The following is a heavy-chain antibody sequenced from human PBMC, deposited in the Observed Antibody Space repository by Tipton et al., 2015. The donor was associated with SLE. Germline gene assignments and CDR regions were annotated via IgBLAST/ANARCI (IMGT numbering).Heavy chain of an antibody. CDR3: ATAGGSGSNDAFDI. D-gene: IGHD3-10*01. CDR2: IYYRGTT. V-gene: IGHV4-59*01. CDR1: YGSISGYY. Sequence: TLSLTCTVSYGSISGYYWSWIQQPPGKGLEGIGYIYYRGTTNYNPSLKSRVTISIDTSKNQFSLRLSSVTAADTAVYYCATAGGSGSNDAFDIWGQGTMVTVSS. J-gene: IGHJ3*02.